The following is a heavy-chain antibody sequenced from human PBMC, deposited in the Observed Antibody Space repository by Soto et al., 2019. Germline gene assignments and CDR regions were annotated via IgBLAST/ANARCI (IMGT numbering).Heavy chain of an antibody. CDR1: GFTFISYA. CDR2: ISGSGEST. J-gene: IGHJ4*02. Sequence: VGSLRLCGAASGFTFISYAMSWVRQAPGKGLEWVSVISGSGESTHYADSVKGRFTISRDNAKSTLYLQMNSLRAEDTAVYYCAKDYYYDSSGPDYWGQGTLVTVSS. D-gene: IGHD3-22*01. CDR3: AKDYYYDSSGPDY. V-gene: IGHV3-23*01.